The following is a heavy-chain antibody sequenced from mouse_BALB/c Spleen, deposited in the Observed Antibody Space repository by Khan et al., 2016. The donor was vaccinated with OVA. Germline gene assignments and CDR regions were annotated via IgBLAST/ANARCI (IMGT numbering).Heavy chain of an antibody. CDR1: GYSITSDYA. Sequence: VQLQQSGPGLVKPSQSLSLTCTVTGYSITSDYAWNWIRQFPGNILEWVGYISSTGSTSYNPSLKSRISITRDTSKNQLFLQLRSVTSEDTATYYCARSLDYSYGYALDYWGRGTSVTVSS. CDR3: ARSLDYSYGYALDY. V-gene: IGHV3-2*02. CDR2: ISSTGST. J-gene: IGHJ4*01. D-gene: IGHD2-12*01.